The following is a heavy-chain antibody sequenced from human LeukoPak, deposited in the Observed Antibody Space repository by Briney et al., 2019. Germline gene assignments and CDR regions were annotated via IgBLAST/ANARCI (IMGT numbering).Heavy chain of an antibody. CDR3: ARVLGSNTYYYYYGMDV. J-gene: IGHJ6*02. CDR2: ISAYNGNT. Sequence: GASVKVSCKASGYTFTSYGISWVRQAPGQGLEWMGWISAYNGNTNYAQKLQGRVTMTTDTSTSTAYMELRSLRSDDTAVYYCARVLGSNTYYYYYGMDVWGQGTMVTVSS. CDR1: GYTFTSYG. D-gene: IGHD7-27*01. V-gene: IGHV1-18*01.